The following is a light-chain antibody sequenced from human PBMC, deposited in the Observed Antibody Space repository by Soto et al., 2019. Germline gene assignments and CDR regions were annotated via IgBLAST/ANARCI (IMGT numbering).Light chain of an antibody. Sequence: DIQMTQSPSSLSASVGDRVTITCQASQDISNYLNWYQQKPGKAPKLLIYDASNLETGVPSRFSGSGSGTDFTFTISSLQPEDSATYYCHLYDNLPLGFGGGTKVEIK. CDR2: DAS. J-gene: IGKJ4*01. CDR3: HLYDNLPLG. V-gene: IGKV1-33*01. CDR1: QDISNY.